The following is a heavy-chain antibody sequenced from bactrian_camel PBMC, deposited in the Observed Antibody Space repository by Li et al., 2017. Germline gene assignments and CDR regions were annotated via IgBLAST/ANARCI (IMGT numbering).Heavy chain of an antibody. D-gene: IGHD2*01. J-gene: IGHJ6*01. CDR1: GFVFSNYW. CDR2: INSGGSTT. Sequence: HVQLVESGGELVQPGGSLRLSCAASGFVFSNYWLYWVRQAPGKGLEWVSSINSGGSTTHYADSVKGRFTISRDNAKNTVFLQMNSLKPEDTAVYYCVRNYFTKQGAFGYWGQGTQVTVS. V-gene: IGHV3S1*01. CDR3: VRNYFTKQGAFGY.